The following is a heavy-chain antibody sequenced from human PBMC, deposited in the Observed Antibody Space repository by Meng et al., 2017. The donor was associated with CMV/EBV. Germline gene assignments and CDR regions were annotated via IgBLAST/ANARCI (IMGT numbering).Heavy chain of an antibody. CDR3: AKRYCSSTSCPRTLNYYYYYGMDV. CDR1: GFTFSSYA. Sequence: GESLKISCAASGFTFSSYAMSWVRPAPGKGLEWVSVIYSGGSSTYYADSVKGRFTISRDNSKNTLYLQMNSLRAEDTAVYYCAKRYCSSTSCPRTLNYYYYYGMDVWGQGTTVTVSS. CDR2: IYSGGSST. J-gene: IGHJ6*02. V-gene: IGHV3-23*03. D-gene: IGHD2-2*01.